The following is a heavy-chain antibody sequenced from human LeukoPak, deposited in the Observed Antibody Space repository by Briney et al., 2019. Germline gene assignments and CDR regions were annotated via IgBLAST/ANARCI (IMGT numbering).Heavy chain of an antibody. J-gene: IGHJ4*02. CDR1: DDSISSSSYY. Sequence: SETLSLTCIVSDDSISSSSYYWAWIRQPPGKGLEWIATIHYSGGTNSNPSLKTRVTISVDTSMNQFSLRLTSVTAADTAVYYCAIQHSHTAFDYWGQGTLVTVSS. CDR3: AIQHSHTAFDY. D-gene: IGHD2-2*02. V-gene: IGHV4-39*01. CDR2: IHYSGGT.